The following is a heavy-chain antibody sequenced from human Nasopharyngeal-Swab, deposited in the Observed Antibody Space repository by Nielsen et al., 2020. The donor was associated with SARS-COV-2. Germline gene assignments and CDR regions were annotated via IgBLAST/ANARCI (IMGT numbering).Heavy chain of an antibody. V-gene: IGHV3-23*01. CDR3: TPGFDP. J-gene: IGHJ5*02. Sequence: LSLTCAASGFPFSSYAMSWVRQAPGKGLEWVSTISGSGGSTYYADSVKGRFTISRDNSKNTLYLQMNSLKTEDTAVYYCTPGFDPWGQGTLVTVSS. CDR1: GFPFSSYA. CDR2: ISGSGGST.